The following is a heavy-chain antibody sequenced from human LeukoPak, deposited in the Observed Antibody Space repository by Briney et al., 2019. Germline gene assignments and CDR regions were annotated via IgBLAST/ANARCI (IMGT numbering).Heavy chain of an antibody. J-gene: IGHJ1*01. CDR3: ARETSAPQ. V-gene: IGHV3-48*03. CDR1: GFTLSSYD. Sequence: PGGSLRLSCAASGFTLSSYDMNWVRQAPGKGLEWVSYISSSGNAIYYADSVKGRFTISRDDAKNSLYLQMNSPRAEDTAVYYCARETSAPQWGQGTLVTVSS. D-gene: IGHD1/OR15-1a*01. CDR2: ISSSGNAI.